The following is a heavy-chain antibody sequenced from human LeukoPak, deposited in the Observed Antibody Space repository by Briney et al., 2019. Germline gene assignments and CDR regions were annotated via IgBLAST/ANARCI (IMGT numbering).Heavy chain of an antibody. J-gene: IGHJ4*02. Sequence: GGSLRLSCAASGFTFSSYWMSWVRQAPGKGLEWVANIKQAGSEKYYVASVKGRFTISRDNAKNSLYLQMNSLRAEDTAVYYCARDPFNVDTEPSDYWGQGTLVTVSS. V-gene: IGHV3-7*01. CDR3: ARDPFNVDTEPSDY. CDR2: IKQAGSEK. CDR1: GFTFSSYW. D-gene: IGHD1-14*01.